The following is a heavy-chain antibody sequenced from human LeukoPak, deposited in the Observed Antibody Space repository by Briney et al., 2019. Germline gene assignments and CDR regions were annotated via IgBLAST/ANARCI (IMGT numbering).Heavy chain of an antibody. CDR3: ASGSRRFDY. CDR1: GLTFSSYS. Sequence: GGSLRLSCAASGLTFSSYSMNWVRQAPGKGQEWVSYISSSTSTINYADSVKGRFSMSRDNAKNSLYLQMNSLRAEDTAVYYCASGSRRFDYWGQGTLVTVSS. V-gene: IGHV3-48*01. CDR2: ISSSTSTI. J-gene: IGHJ4*02. D-gene: IGHD5-12*01.